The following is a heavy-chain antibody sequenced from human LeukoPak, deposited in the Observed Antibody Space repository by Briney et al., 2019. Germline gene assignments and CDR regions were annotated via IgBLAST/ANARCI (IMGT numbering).Heavy chain of an antibody. CDR2: INPKSGAT. Sequence: ASVKVSCKASGYTFTGYYMHWVRQAPGQGLEWMGWINPKSGATTYAQKFQDRVTLTRDTSINTAYMDLSGLTSDDTAVFHCAKGATEGYYYYYGLDVWGQGTTVTVSS. J-gene: IGHJ6*02. CDR1: GYTFTGYY. CDR3: AKGATEGYYYYYGLDV. V-gene: IGHV1-2*02.